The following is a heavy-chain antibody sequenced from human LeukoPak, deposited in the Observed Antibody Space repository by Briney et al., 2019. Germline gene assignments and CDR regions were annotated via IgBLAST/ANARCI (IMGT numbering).Heavy chain of an antibody. CDR1: GFTFSSYS. J-gene: IGHJ4*02. D-gene: IGHD2-15*01. CDR3: FKYCSGGSCTYFDY. CDR2: ISSSSSYI. V-gene: IGHV3-21*01. Sequence: PGGSLRLSCAASGFTFSSYSMNWVRQAPGKGLEWVSSISSSSSYIYYADSVKGRFTISRDNAKNSLYLQMNSLRAEDTAVYYCFKYCSGGSCTYFDYWGQGTLVTVSS.